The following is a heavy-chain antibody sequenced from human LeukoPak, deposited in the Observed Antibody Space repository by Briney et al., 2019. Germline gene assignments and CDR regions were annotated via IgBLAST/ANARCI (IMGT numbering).Heavy chain of an antibody. V-gene: IGHV3-23*01. D-gene: IGHD3-10*01. CDR2: ISGSGGST. CDR1: GFTFSSYA. J-gene: IGHJ4*02. CDR3: AKSLWFGELPLDY. Sequence: GGSLRLSCAASGFTFSSYAMSWVRQAPGKGLEWASAISGSGGSTYYADSVKGRFTISRDNSKNTLYLQMNSLRAEDTAVYYCAKSLWFGELPLDYWGQGTLVTVSS.